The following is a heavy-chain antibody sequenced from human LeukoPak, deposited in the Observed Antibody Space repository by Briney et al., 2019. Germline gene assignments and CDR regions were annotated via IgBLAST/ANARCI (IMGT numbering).Heavy chain of an antibody. J-gene: IGHJ4*02. CDR3: ARGRRPLLWFGELPYYLDY. D-gene: IGHD3-10*01. CDR2: INPNSGGT. Sequence: ASVKVSCKASGYTFTGYYMRWVRQASGQGLEWMGWINPNSGGTNYAQKFQGRVTMTRDTSISTAYMELSRLRSDDTAVYYCARGRRPLLWFGELPYYLDYWGQGTLVTVSS. CDR1: GYTFTGYY. V-gene: IGHV1-2*02.